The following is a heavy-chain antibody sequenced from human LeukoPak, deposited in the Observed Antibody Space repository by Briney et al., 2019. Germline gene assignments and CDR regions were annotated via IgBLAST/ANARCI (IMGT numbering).Heavy chain of an antibody. CDR1: GGTFSSYA. CDR2: IIPIFGIA. Sequence: GSSVKVSCKASGGTFSSYAISWVRQAPAQGLEWMGRIIPIFGIANYAQKFQGRVTITADKSTSTAYMELGSLRSEDTAVYYCARARRDGYNYYFDYWGQGTLVTVSS. D-gene: IGHD5-24*01. J-gene: IGHJ4*02. V-gene: IGHV1-69*04. CDR3: ARARRDGYNYYFDY.